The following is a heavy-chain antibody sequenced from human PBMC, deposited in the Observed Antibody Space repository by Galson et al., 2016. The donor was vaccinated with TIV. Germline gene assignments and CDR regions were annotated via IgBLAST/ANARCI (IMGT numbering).Heavy chain of an antibody. CDR1: GYTFTGYY. V-gene: IGHV1-2*02. Sequence: SVKVSCKASGYTFTGYYIHWVRQAPGQGLEWMGWINPNSGNTNHAQKFQGRVTMTRDTSISTAYMELSSLRSDDTAVYYCAKIGRIQRVEPRYYYFDLWGRGTLITVSS. J-gene: IGHJ2*01. D-gene: IGHD2-21*01. CDR2: INPNSGNT. CDR3: AKIGRIQRVEPRYYYFDL.